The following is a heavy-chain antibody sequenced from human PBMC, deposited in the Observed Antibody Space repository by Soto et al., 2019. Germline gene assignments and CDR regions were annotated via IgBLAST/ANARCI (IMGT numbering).Heavy chain of an antibody. J-gene: IGHJ6*02. CDR3: ARDGGYNHYYYYGMDV. Sequence: QVQLVESGGGVVQPGRSLRLSCAASGFTFSSYGMHWVRQAPGKGLEWVAVIWYDGSNKYYADSVKGRFTISRDNSKNPLYLQMNSLRAEDTAVYYCARDGGYNHYYYYGMDVWGQGTTVTVSS. V-gene: IGHV3-33*01. CDR1: GFTFSSYG. D-gene: IGHD1-26*01. CDR2: IWYDGSNK.